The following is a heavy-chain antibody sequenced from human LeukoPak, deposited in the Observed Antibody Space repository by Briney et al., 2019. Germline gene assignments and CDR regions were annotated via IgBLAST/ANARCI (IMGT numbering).Heavy chain of an antibody. CDR3: AELGITMIGGV. D-gene: IGHD3-10*02. J-gene: IGHJ6*04. Sequence: GGSLRLSCAASGFTFSTYGMHWVRQAPGKGLEWVAFIRYDGNNKFYADSVKGRFTISRDNAKNSLYLQMNSLRAEDTAVYYCAELGITMIGGVWGKGTTVTISS. CDR1: GFTFSTYG. V-gene: IGHV3-30*02. CDR2: IRYDGNNK.